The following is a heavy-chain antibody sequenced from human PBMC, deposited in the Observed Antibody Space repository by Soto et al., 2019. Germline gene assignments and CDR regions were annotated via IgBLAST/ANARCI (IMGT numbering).Heavy chain of an antibody. CDR3: ARDFEY. CDR2: INSDGSIT. CDR1: GFTFSTFW. V-gene: IGHV3-74*01. Sequence: GGPLRLSREASGFTFSTFWMNWARHAPRKGLVWVSRINSDGSITNYADSVNGRVTISRDNANNMLFLQMISLIAEDTAVYYYARDFEYWAQGTLVTVSS. J-gene: IGHJ4*02.